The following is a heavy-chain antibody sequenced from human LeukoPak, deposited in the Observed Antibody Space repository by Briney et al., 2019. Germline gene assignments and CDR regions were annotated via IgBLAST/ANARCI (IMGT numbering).Heavy chain of an antibody. J-gene: IGHJ4*02. CDR3: ARGGNRFGGFYFDY. CDR2: IHHSGRS. V-gene: IGHV4-31*03. Sequence: SETLSLTCTVSADSLSSGGHYWAWIRQFPGKGLESIGFIHHSGRSRHNPSLKDRVAISVDTSRKQFALKLSSVTAADTALYYCARGGNRFGGFYFDYWGQGIQVIVSS. D-gene: IGHD3-10*01. CDR1: ADSLSSGGHY.